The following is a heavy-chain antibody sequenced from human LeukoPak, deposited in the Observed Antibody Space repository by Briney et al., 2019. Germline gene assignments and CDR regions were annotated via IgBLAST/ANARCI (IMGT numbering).Heavy chain of an antibody. CDR2: INHSGST. J-gene: IGHJ4*02. CDR1: GGSFSGYN. Sequence: SETLSLTSAVYGGSFSGYNWSWIRPPPGKGREWSGEINHSGSTNTNPSPRSRVTISVDTSKNQFSLKLSSVTAADTAVYYCARGSYSSSWLAYWGQGTLVTVSS. V-gene: IGHV4-34*01. D-gene: IGHD6-13*01. CDR3: ARGSYSSSWLAY.